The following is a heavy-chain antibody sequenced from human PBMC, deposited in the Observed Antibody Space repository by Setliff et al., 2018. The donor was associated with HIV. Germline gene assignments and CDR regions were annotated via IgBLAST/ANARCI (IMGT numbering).Heavy chain of an antibody. CDR2: IYKSGSA. CDR1: GGSISSGGYY. Sequence: PSETLSLTCTVSGGSISSGGYYWSWIRQPPGKGLEWIGHIYKSGSANYSPSLKGRVTISADTSRNQFSLKLTSVTAADTAIYYCGRLSDTAMASFDSWGQGTLVTVSS. D-gene: IGHD5-18*01. V-gene: IGHV4-61*09. CDR3: GRLSDTAMASFDS. J-gene: IGHJ4*02.